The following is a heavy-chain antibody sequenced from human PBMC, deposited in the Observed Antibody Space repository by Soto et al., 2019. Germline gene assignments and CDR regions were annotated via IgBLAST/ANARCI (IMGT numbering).Heavy chain of an antibody. Sequence: QEQLQESGPGLVKPSQTLSLTCNVSGGSISTDKYYWSWIRQSPGKGLEWIGNIHYVGTTSYTPSLQSRLTISVDTSTNQFSLRLTSVSAADTAVYFCARKDKHLKLRGWFGLWGQGTLVTVSS. V-gene: IGHV4-30-4*01. CDR2: IHYVGTT. CDR1: GGSISTDKYY. CDR3: ARKDKHLKLRGWFGL. D-gene: IGHD1-1*01. J-gene: IGHJ5*02.